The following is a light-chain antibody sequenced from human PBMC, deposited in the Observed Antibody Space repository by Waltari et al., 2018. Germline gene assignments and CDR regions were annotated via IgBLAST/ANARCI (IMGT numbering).Light chain of an antibody. CDR2: EVS. Sequence: QSALTQPASVSGSPGQSITISCTGTSSDVGGYDYVSWYQQHPGKAPKLMIYEVSNRPSGVSNRFAADKSGNTASLTISGLQAEDEADYYCTSYTSSGTLVVFGGGTKLTVL. J-gene: IGLJ2*01. V-gene: IGLV2-14*01. CDR1: SSDVGGYDY. CDR3: TSYTSSGTLVV.